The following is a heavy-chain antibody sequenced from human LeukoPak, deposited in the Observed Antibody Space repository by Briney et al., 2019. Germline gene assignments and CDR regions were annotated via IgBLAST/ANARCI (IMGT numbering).Heavy chain of an antibody. D-gene: IGHD7-27*01. J-gene: IGHJ4*02. V-gene: IGHV1-2*02. CDR1: GGTFTGYY. CDR2: INPNSGGT. Sequence: ASVKVSCKASGGTFTGYYMHWVRQAPGQGLEWMGWINPNSGGTNYAQKFQGRVTMTRDTSISTAYMELSRLRSDDTAVYYCARGMDVALTGEGDFDYWGQGTLVTVSS. CDR3: ARGMDVALTGEGDFDY.